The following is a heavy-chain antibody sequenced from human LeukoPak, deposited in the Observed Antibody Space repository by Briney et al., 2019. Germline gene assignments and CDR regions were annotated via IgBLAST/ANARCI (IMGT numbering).Heavy chain of an antibody. J-gene: IGHJ4*02. CDR2: IYYSGST. Sequence: PSETLSLTCAVSGESFSGNFWTWIRQSPGKGLEWIGSIYYSGSTYYNPSLKSRVTISVDTSKNQFSLKLSSVTAADTAVYYCARHSRERSKMATTYFDYWGQGTLVTVSS. CDR1: GESFSGNF. CDR3: ARHSRERSKMATTYFDY. D-gene: IGHD5-12*01. V-gene: IGHV4-39*01.